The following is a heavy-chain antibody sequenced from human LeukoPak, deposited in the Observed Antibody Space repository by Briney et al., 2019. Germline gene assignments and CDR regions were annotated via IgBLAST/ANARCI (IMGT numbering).Heavy chain of an antibody. CDR3: ARDGGYGDYVEDDAFDI. V-gene: IGHV3-23*01. D-gene: IGHD4-17*01. Sequence: PGRTLRLSCAASGLTFSSYAMSWVRQAAGKGLEWVSAISGSGCSKLYADSVKGRFTISRDNAKNSLYLQMNSLRAEDTAVYYCARDGGYGDYVEDDAFDIWGQGTMVTVSS. CDR1: GLTFSSYA. CDR2: ISGSGCSK. J-gene: IGHJ3*02.